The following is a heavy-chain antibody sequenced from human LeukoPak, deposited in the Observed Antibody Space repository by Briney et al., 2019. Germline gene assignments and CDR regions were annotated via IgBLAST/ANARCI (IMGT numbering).Heavy chain of an antibody. CDR1: GFNFGEFW. J-gene: IGHJ4*02. CDR2: IKEDGSEK. D-gene: IGHD3-10*01. CDR3: ARGYMIRGGHYYFDF. V-gene: IGHV3-7*04. Sequence: PEGSLRLSCAASGFNFGEFWMAWVRQTPGKGLEWVADIKEDGSEKFYVDSVKGRFTISRENAKNSLYLQMNSLRAGDTAVYYCARGYMIRGGHYYFDFWGQGTLVTVSS.